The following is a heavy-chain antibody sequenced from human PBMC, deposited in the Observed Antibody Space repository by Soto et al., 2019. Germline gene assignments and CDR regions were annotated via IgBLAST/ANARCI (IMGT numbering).Heavy chain of an antibody. CDR3: ARDQWIRLSYYYYMDV. CDR2: IKQDGSEK. D-gene: IGHD5-12*01. CDR1: GFTFSSYW. J-gene: IGHJ6*03. Sequence: PGGSLRLSCAASGFTFSSYWLSWVRQAPGKGLEWVANIKQDGSEKYYVDSVKGRFTISRDNAKNSLYLQMNSLRAEDTAVYYCARDQWIRLSYYYYMDVWGKGTTVTVSS. V-gene: IGHV3-7*01.